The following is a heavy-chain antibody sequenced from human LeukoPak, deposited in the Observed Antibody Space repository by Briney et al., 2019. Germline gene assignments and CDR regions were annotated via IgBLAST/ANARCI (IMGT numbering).Heavy chain of an antibody. Sequence: SVKVSCKASGGTFSSYAISWVRQAPGQGLEWMGGIIPLFGTANYAQKFQGRVTITADESTSTAYMELSSLRSEDTAVYYCARDSDYYDSSGYFDYWGQGTLVTVSS. V-gene: IGHV1-69*13. J-gene: IGHJ4*02. CDR1: GGTFSSYA. CDR2: IIPLFGTA. CDR3: ARDSDYYDSSGYFDY. D-gene: IGHD3-22*01.